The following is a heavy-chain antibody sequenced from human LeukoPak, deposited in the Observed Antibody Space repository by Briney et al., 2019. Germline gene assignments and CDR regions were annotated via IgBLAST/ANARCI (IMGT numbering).Heavy chain of an antibody. CDR1: GYSFTTYW. Sequence: GESLKISCKGSGYSFTTYWIGWVRQAPGKGLEWVAVISYDGSNKYYADSVKGRFTISRDNSKNSLYLQMNSLRAEDTAVYYCATKLQRKGFDYWGQGTLVTVSS. CDR3: ATKLQRKGFDY. CDR2: ISYDGSNK. V-gene: IGHV3-33*05. D-gene: IGHD3-10*01. J-gene: IGHJ4*02.